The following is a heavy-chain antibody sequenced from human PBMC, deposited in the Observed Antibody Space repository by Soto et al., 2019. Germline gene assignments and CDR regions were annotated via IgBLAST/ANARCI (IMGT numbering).Heavy chain of an antibody. V-gene: IGHV1-69*13. D-gene: IGHD3-22*01. Sequence: SVKVSCKASGGTFSSYAISWVRQAPGQGLEWMGGIIPIFGTANYAQKIQGRVTITANESTSTAYMELSSLRSEDTAVYYCERGIFVFSGYFALFVFFFYCLDVLGYVSSFTVSS. CDR1: GGTFSSYA. J-gene: IGHJ6*04. CDR3: ERGIFVFSGYFALFVFFFYCLDV. CDR2: IIPIFGTA.